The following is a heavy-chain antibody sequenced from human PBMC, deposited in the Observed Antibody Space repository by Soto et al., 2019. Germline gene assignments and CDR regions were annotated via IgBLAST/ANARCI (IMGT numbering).Heavy chain of an antibody. CDR2: INWNGDST. J-gene: IGHJ4*02. CDR3: SRGAIYCSGGNCYPVY. D-gene: IGHD2-15*01. V-gene: IGHV3-20*04. Sequence: EVQLVESGGGVVRPGGSLRLSCAASGFTFHDYGMTWVRQAPGKGLEWVSGINWNGDSTGYADSVKGRFTISRDNAKTSLYLQMNSLRAEDTALYYCSRGAIYCSGGNCYPVYWGQGTLVTVSS. CDR1: GFTFHDYG.